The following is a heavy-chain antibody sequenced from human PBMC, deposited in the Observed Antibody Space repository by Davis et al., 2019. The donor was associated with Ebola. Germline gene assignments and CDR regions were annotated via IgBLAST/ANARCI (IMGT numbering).Heavy chain of an antibody. CDR1: AFTFSRYL. Sequence: GGSLRLSCAASAFTFSRYLMHWVRQAPAKGLAWVALIWYDGSNKYYADSVKGRFTISRDNSKNTLYLQMNSLRAEDTAVYYCARDRGPRGWFDPWGQGTLVTVSS. CDR3: ARDRGPRGWFDP. CDR2: IWYDGSNK. J-gene: IGHJ5*02. D-gene: IGHD3-10*01. V-gene: IGHV3-33*01.